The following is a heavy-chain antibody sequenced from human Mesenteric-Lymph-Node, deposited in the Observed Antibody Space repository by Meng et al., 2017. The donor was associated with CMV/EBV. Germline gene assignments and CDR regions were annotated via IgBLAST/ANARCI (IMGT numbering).Heavy chain of an antibody. D-gene: IGHD6-6*01. CDR3: ARDRDSIAADSQYHYYYYGMDV. J-gene: IGHJ6*02. V-gene: IGHV4-39*07. CDR2: IYYSGTT. CDR1: GDSLSRGTFY. Sequence: SETLSLTCNVSGDSLSRGTFYWGWVRQPPGKGLEWIGNIYYSGTTYYNPSLKSRVTISVDTSRNQFSLRLSSVTAADTAVYYCARDRDSIAADSQYHYYYYGMDVWGQGTTVTVSS.